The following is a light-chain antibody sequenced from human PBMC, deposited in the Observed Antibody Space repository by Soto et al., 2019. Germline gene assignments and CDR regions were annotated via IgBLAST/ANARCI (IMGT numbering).Light chain of an antibody. CDR2: TAS. V-gene: IGKV1-12*01. Sequence: DIQMTQSPSSVSASVGDRVTITCRTSQDINTWLAWFQQKPGEAPRLLIYTASSLHSGVPSRFSGSGSGTDFTLTISSLQPEDFATYYCQQGNSFPFTFGGGTKVEIK. CDR3: QQGNSFPFT. CDR1: QDINTW. J-gene: IGKJ4*01.